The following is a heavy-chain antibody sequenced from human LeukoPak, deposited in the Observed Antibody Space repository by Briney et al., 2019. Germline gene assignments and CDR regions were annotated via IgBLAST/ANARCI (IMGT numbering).Heavy chain of an antibody. CDR3: AGLSGYDYLDSMGY. CDR2: INHSGST. V-gene: IGHV4-34*01. D-gene: IGHD5-12*01. CDR1: GGSFSGYY. Sequence: KSSETLSLTCAVYGGSFSGYYWSWIRQPPGKGLEWIGEINHSGSTNYNPSLKSRVTISVDTSKNQFSLKLSSVTAADTAVYYCAGLSGYDYLDSMGYWGQGTLVTVSS. J-gene: IGHJ4*02.